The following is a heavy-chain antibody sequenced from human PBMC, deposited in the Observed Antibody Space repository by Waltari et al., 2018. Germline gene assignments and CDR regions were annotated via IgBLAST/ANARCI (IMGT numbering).Heavy chain of an antibody. V-gene: IGHV3-23*01. CDR2: ISGSGATP. D-gene: IGHD3-22*01. CDR3: AKGSRGYTNYFFDY. Sequence: EVQLLESAGGLVQPGGSLRLSCAASGFSFGGFAMSCVRPAPGGGLEWVSSISGSGATPFYAYSVKGRFTISRDNSKDTFFLQMNSLRAEDSAVYYCAKGSRGYTNYFFDYWGQGALVTVSS. J-gene: IGHJ4*02. CDR1: GFSFGGFA.